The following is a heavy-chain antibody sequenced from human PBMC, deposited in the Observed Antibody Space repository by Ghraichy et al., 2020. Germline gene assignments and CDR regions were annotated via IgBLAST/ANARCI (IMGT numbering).Heavy chain of an antibody. J-gene: IGHJ6*02. D-gene: IGHD6-6*01. CDR3: AKFTVGDYLYGSSSRDHYYAMDV. CDR2: ISGRGVST. V-gene: IGHV3-23*01. CDR1: GFTFSSYA. Sequence: GESLNISCAASGFTFSSYAMTWVRQAPGKGLEWVSGISGRGVSTFYADSVKGRFTISRDNSQNTLSMQMNSLRAEDTAMYYCAKFTVGDYLYGSSSRDHYYAMDVWGQGTTVTVSS.